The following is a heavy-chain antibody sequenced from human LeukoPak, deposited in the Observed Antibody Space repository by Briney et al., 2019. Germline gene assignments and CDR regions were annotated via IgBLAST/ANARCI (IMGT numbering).Heavy chain of an antibody. CDR1: GFTFSSYS. D-gene: IGHD3-10*01. CDR3: TRDLVLLWFGAPAFDI. J-gene: IGHJ3*02. Sequence: GGSLRLSCAASGFTFSSYSMNWVRQAPGKGLEWVGLIRSKGYGGTTEYAASVKGRFTISRDDSKSIAYLQMNSLKTEDTAVYYCTRDLVLLWFGAPAFDIWGQGTMVTVSS. V-gene: IGHV3-49*04. CDR2: IRSKGYGGTT.